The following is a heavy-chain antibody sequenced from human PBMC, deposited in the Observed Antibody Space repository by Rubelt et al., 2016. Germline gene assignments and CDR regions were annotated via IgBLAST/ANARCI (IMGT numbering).Heavy chain of an antibody. CDR3: ARGGYPRT. CDR2: IGGSGSSK. J-gene: IGHJ5*02. V-gene: IGHV3-21*01. CDR1: GFTFSGYG. D-gene: IGHD5-18*01. Sequence: EVQLVESGGGLVQPGGSLRLSCAASGFTFSGYGMNWVRQAPGKGLEWVSTIGGSGSSKYYADSVRGRLTISRDNARNSLYLQMNSLRVEDTALYYCARGGYPRTWGQGTLVTVSS.